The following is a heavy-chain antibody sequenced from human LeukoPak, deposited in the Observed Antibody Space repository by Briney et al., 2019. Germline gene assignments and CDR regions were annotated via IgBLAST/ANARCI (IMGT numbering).Heavy chain of an antibody. CDR3: AKLTRGYCSSTACPNWFDP. Sequence: PGGSLRLSCAASGFTFSSYAMSWVRHAPGEGLEWVSAISDSGGTTYYADSVKGRFTISRDNSKNTLYLQMNSLRGEDTAVYCCAKLTRGYCSSTACPNWFDPWGQGTLVTVSS. CDR2: ISDSGGTT. D-gene: IGHD2-2*01. J-gene: IGHJ5*02. V-gene: IGHV3-23*01. CDR1: GFTFSSYA.